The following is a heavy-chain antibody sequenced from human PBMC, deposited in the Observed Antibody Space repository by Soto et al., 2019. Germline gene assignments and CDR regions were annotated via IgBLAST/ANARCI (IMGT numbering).Heavy chain of an antibody. V-gene: IGHV3-66*01. J-gene: IGHJ4*02. D-gene: IGHD3-10*01. CDR2: IYSGGST. CDR1: GFTVSSNY. CDR3: ASETMEIFDY. Sequence: EVPLVESGGGLVQPGGSLRLSCAASGFTVSSNYMSWVRQAPGKGLEWVPVIYSGGSTYYADSVKGRFTISRDNSKNTLYLQMNSLRAEDTAVYYCASETMEIFDYWGQGTRVTVSS.